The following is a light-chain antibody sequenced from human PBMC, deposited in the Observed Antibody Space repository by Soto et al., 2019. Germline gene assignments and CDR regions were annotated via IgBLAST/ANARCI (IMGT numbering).Light chain of an antibody. CDR1: SSNIGSNY. Sequence: QSVLTQPPSASGTPGHRVTISCSGSSSNIGSNYVYWYQQFPGSAPKLLIYRNDQRPSGVPDRFSGSKSGTSASLAISGPRSEDEADYYCAAWDDSLSAVVFGGGTKLTVL. CDR3: AAWDDSLSAVV. V-gene: IGLV1-47*01. J-gene: IGLJ2*01. CDR2: RND.